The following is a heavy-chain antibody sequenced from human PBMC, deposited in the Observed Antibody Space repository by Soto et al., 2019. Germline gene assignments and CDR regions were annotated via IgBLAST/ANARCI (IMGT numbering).Heavy chain of an antibody. D-gene: IGHD3-3*01. CDR3: ARGPRESGEWLLFDY. V-gene: IGHV1-8*01. J-gene: IGHJ4*02. Sequence: ASVKVSCKASGYTFSNYEINWVRQASGQGLEWMGRMNPNDGNTGYAQNIQGRVSMTRNTSINTAYMELSSLRSDDTAVYYCARGPRESGEWLLFDYWGQGALVTVSS. CDR1: GYTFSNYE. CDR2: MNPNDGNT.